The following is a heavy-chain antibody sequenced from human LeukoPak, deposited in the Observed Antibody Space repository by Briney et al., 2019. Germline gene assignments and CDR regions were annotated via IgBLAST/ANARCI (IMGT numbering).Heavy chain of an antibody. V-gene: IGHV3-21*01. J-gene: IGHJ4*02. Sequence: GGSLRLSCAASGFTFSTYSMNWVRQAPGKGLEWVSSITRSSYIYYADSVKGRFTISRDNAKNSLYLQMNSLRAEDTAVYYCASQLGILRYFRSWGQGTLVTVSS. CDR2: ITRSSYI. CDR3: ASQLGILRYFRS. D-gene: IGHD3-9*01. CDR1: GFTFSTYS.